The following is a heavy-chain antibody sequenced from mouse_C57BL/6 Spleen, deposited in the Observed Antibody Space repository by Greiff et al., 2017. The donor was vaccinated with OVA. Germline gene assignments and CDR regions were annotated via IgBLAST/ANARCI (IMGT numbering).Heavy chain of an antibody. D-gene: IGHD3-3*01. V-gene: IGHV1-42*01. CDR1: GYSFTGYY. Sequence: DVQLVESGPELVKPGSSVKISCKASGYSFTGYYMNWVKQSPEKSLEWIGELNPSTGGTTYNQKFKAKATLTVDKSSSTAYMRLKSLTSEDSAVYYCARGGTFDYWGQGTTLTVSS. CDR3: ARGGTFDY. CDR2: LNPSTGGT. J-gene: IGHJ2*01.